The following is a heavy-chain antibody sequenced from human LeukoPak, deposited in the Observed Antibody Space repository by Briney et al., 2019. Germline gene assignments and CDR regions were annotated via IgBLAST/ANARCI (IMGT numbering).Heavy chain of an antibody. D-gene: IGHD6-19*01. CDR1: GFTFSNSG. Sequence: GGSLRLSCAASGFTFSNSGMTWVRQAPGKGLEWVSVISASGDSAYYGDSVKGRFTVSRDNPKNTLYLQIDSLRAEDSAIYYCVQGGWLDYWGQGTLVTVSS. CDR2: ISASGDSA. J-gene: IGHJ4*02. CDR3: VQGGWLDY. V-gene: IGHV3-23*01.